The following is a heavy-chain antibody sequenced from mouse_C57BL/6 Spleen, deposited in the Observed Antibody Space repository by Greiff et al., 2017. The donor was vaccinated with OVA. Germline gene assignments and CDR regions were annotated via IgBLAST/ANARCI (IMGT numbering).Heavy chain of an antibody. CDR2: IDPETGGT. CDR1: GYTFTDYE. D-gene: IGHD1-1*01. CDR3: TRQLQDY. J-gene: IGHJ2*01. V-gene: IGHV1-15*01. Sequence: VQVVESGAELVRPGASVTLSCKASGYTFTDYEMHWVKQTPVHGLEWIGAIDPETGGTAYNQKFKGKAILTADKSSSTAYMELRSLTSEDSAVYYCTRQLQDYWGQGTTLTVSS.